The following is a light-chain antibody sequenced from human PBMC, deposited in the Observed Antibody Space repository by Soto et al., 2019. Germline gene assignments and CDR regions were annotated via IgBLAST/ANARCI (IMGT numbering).Light chain of an antibody. J-gene: IGKJ1*01. Sequence: GLTQSPGTLSLSPGERATLSCRASQSVSSYLAWYQQKPGQAPRLLIYDASNRATGIPARFSGSGSGTDFTLTISRLEPEDFAVYYCQQYGSSRWTFGQGTMVDI. CDR1: QSVSSY. V-gene: IGKV3-20*01. CDR3: QQYGSSRWT. CDR2: DAS.